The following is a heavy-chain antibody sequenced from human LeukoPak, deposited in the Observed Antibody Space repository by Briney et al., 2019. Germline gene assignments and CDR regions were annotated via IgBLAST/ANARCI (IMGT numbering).Heavy chain of an antibody. D-gene: IGHD4-17*01. Sequence: PSETLSLTCTVSGGSLSSGSYYWSWIRQPPGKGLEWIVYIYYSGSTNYNPSLKGRVTISVYTSKNPFSLKVSSLTAADTAVYYCGRVSGYGDPLPFDYWGQGTLVTVSS. CDR3: GRVSGYGDPLPFDY. V-gene: IGHV4-61*01. J-gene: IGHJ4*02. CDR2: IYYSGST. CDR1: GGSLSSGSYY.